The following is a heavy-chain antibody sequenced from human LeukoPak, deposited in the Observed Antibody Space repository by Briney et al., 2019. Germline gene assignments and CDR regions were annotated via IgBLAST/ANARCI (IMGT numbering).Heavy chain of an antibody. CDR2: INKDGSEI. CDR1: GFTFSNYW. Sequence: GGSLRLSCAASGFTFSNYWMSWVRQAPGKGLDWVAHINKDGSEIYYVDSVKGRFTISRDNAKSSLSLQMNSLRVEDTAVYYCARDKVTYWGQGILVTVSS. J-gene: IGHJ4*02. CDR3: ARDKVTY. V-gene: IGHV3-7*01.